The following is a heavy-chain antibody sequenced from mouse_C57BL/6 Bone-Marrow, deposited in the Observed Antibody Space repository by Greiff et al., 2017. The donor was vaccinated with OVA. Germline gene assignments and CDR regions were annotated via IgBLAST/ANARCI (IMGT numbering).Heavy chain of an antibody. J-gene: IGHJ1*03. CDR2: ISNGGGST. Sequence: EVQLQQSGGGLVQPGGSLKLSCAASGFTFSDYYMYWVRQTPEKRLEWVAYISNGGGSTYYPDTVKGRFTISRDNAKNTLYLQMSRLKSEDTAMYYCARHYGYFDVWGTGTTVTVSS. CDR1: GFTFSDYY. V-gene: IGHV5-12*01. CDR3: ARHYGYFDV.